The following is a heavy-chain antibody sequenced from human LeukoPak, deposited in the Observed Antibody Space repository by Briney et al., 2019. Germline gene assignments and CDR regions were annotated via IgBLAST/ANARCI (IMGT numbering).Heavy chain of an antibody. CDR1: GFTLSSYA. V-gene: IGHV3-48*01. CDR2: ISSSSSTI. CDR3: ARDFITAWEPIAAMDV. Sequence: GGSLRLSCAASGFTLSSYAMTWVRQAPGKGLEWVSYISSSSSTIYYADSVKGRFTISRDNAKNSLYLQMNSLRAEDTAVYYCARDFITAWEPIAAMDVWGQGTTVTVSS. D-gene: IGHD1-20*01. J-gene: IGHJ6*02.